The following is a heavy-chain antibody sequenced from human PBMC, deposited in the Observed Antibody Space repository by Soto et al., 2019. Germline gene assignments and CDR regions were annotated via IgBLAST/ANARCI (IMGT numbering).Heavy chain of an antibody. D-gene: IGHD1-26*01. CDR1: GDSINSVDHY. CDR3: ARLRWETKNNWFDP. Sequence: QVQLQESGPGLVRPSQTLSLTCTVSGDSINSVDHYWSWIRQPPGKGLEWMGYIYHSGSTHYNPSLNSRLTISIDTSTNRFSLNLTSVTAADTAVYFCARLRWETKNNWFDPWGQGALVTVSS. J-gene: IGHJ5*02. V-gene: IGHV4-30-4*01. CDR2: IYHSGST.